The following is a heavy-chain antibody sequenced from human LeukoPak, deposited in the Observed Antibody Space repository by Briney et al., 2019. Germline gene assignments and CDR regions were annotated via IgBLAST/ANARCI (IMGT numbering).Heavy chain of an antibody. J-gene: IGHJ4*02. CDR3: ARTMITFGGVIVPMGFDY. CDR2: VSISGGTI. CDR1: GFIFSDYY. D-gene: IGHD3-16*02. Sequence: GGSLRPSCAASGFIFSDYYMSWIRQAPGKGLEWVSYVSISGGTIYYADSVKGRFTISRDNAKNSLYLQMNSLRAEDTAVYYCARTMITFGGVIVPMGFDYWGQGTLVTVSS. V-gene: IGHV3-11*01.